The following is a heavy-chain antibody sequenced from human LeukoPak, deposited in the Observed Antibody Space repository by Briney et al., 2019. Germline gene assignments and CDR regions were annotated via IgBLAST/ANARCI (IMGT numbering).Heavy chain of an antibody. Sequence: ASVKVSCKASGYTFTSYYMHWVRQAPGQGLEWMGIINPSGGSTSYAQKFQGRVTMTEDTSTDTAYMELSSLRSEDTAVYYCATDPRITMVRGASGNWYFDYWGQGTLVTVSS. CDR2: INPSGGST. V-gene: IGHV1-46*01. CDR3: ATDPRITMVRGASGNWYFDY. J-gene: IGHJ4*02. CDR1: GYTFTSYY. D-gene: IGHD3-10*01.